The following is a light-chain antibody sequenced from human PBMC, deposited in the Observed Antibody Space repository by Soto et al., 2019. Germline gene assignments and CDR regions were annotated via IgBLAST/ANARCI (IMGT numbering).Light chain of an antibody. Sequence: QSVLTQPPSASGTPGQRVTISCSVSSSNIGSNTVNWYQQLQGTAPKLLIYSNNQRPSGVPDRFSGSKSGTSASLSISGLQSEDEADYYCAAWDDSLNGYVFGTGTKLTVL. CDR2: SNN. CDR1: SSNIGSNT. CDR3: AAWDDSLNGYV. V-gene: IGLV1-44*01. J-gene: IGLJ1*01.